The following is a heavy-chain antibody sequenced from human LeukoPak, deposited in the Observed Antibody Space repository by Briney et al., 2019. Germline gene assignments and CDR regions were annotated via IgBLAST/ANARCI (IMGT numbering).Heavy chain of an antibody. V-gene: IGHV1-2*02. J-gene: IGHJ4*02. D-gene: IGHD2-15*01. CDR2: IKPESGRT. CDR3: ARGGKYGCSAGSCYSDY. CDR1: GYIFTGYY. Sequence: ASVKVSCKASGYIFTGYYLHWVRQAPGQGLEWMGWIKPESGRTHYAQKFQGGVTMTRDTSISTAYMELSRLRSDDTALYYCARGGKYGCSAGSCYSDYWGQGTLVTVSS.